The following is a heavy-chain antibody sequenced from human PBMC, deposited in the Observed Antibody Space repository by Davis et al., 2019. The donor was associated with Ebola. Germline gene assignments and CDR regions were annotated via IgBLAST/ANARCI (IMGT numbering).Heavy chain of an antibody. Sequence: GESLKISCAASGFSFSANYMSWVRLAPGKGLECVALIHSADITYYADSVKGRFTISRDTFKNAVYLQMSGLTVEDTAVYYCVRGGAFGENDLWGQGARVTVSS. V-gene: IGHV3-53*01. CDR1: GFSFSANY. D-gene: IGHD3-16*01. CDR3: VRGGAFGENDL. J-gene: IGHJ4*02. CDR2: IHSADIT.